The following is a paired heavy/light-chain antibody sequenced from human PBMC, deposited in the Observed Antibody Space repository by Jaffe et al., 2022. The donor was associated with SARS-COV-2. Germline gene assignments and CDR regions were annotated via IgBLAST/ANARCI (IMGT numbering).Heavy chain of an antibody. J-gene: IGHJ4*02. CDR1: GFSLSTSGVG. CDR3: AREGYCSSTSCYGTFDY. V-gene: IGHV2-5*02. Sequence: QITLKESGPTLVKPTQTLTLTCTFSGFSLSTSGVGVGWIRQPPGKALEWLALIYWDDDKRYSPSLKSRLTITKDTSKNQVVLTMTNMDPVDTATYYCAREGYCSSTSCYGTFDYWGQGTLVTVSS. CDR2: IYWDDDK. D-gene: IGHD2-2*01.
Light chain of an antibody. J-gene: IGKJ4*01. CDR1: QSISSY. Sequence: DIQMTQSPSSLSASVGDRVTITCRASQSISSYLNWYQQKPGKAPKLLIYAASSLQSGVPSRFSGSGSGTDFTLTISSLQPEDFATYYCQQSYSTPSLTFGGGTKVEIK. CDR3: QQSYSTPSLT. V-gene: IGKV1-39*01. CDR2: AAS.